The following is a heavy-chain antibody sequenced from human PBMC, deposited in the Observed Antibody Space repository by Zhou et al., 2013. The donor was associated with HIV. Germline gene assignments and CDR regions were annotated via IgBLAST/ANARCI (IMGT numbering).Heavy chain of an antibody. CDR1: GFTFSDYY. CDR2: TRNKANSYTT. V-gene: IGHV3-72*01. J-gene: IGHJ5*02. CDR3: AIGPEGYGDYAS. D-gene: IGHD4-17*01. Sequence: EVQLVESGGGLVQPGGSLRLSCAASGFTFSDYYMDWVRQAPGKGLEWVGRTRNKANSYTTEYAASVNGRFTISRDDSKNSLYLQMNSLKTEDTAVYYCAIGPEGYGDYASWGQGTLVTVSS.